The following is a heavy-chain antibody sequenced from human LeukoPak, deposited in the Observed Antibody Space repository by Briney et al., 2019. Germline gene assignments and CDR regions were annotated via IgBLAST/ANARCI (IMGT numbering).Heavy chain of an antibody. D-gene: IGHD4-17*01. Sequence: GGSLRLSCAASGFTFSSYWMSWVRQAPGKGLEWVSVISWNSGSIGYADSVKGRFTISRDNAKNSLYLQMNSLRAEDMALYYCAKDRYGDYAGYFDYWGQGTLVTVSS. CDR2: ISWNSGSI. V-gene: IGHV3-9*03. J-gene: IGHJ4*02. CDR1: GFTFSSYW. CDR3: AKDRYGDYAGYFDY.